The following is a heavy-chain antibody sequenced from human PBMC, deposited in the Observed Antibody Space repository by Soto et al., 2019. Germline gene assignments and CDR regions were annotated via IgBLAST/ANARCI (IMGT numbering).Heavy chain of an antibody. CDR1: GYSLTSYW. Sequence: GESLKISCKASGYSLTSYWIGWVRQRPGKGLEWMGIVYPGDSDTRYNPSFRGQVTISVDRSTSTAYLQWSSLKASDTAMYYCTRRAGYIDYWGQGTLVTVSS. V-gene: IGHV5-51*01. J-gene: IGHJ4*02. CDR2: VYPGDSDT. CDR3: TRRAGYIDY. D-gene: IGHD6-13*01.